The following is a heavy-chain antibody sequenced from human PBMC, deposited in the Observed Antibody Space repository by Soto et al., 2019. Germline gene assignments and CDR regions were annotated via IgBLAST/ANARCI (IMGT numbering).Heavy chain of an antibody. CDR3: AKNQGSSRYERDF. CDR2: ISGSGGST. D-gene: IGHD6-13*01. Sequence: GASPRLSFAASRFTFSNYPVTWVRQAPAKGQEWVSTISGSGGSTYYADSVKRRFTISRDNSKNTLYLQMNSLRAEDTAVYYRAKNQGSSRYERDFWGQGTLVTVSS. CDR1: RFTFSNYP. V-gene: IGHV3-23*01. J-gene: IGHJ4*02.